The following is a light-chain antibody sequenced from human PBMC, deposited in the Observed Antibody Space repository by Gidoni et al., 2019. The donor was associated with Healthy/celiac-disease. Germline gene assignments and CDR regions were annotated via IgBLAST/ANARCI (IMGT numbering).Light chain of an antibody. V-gene: IGKV1-5*03. CDR3: QQYNSY. CDR1: QSISSW. J-gene: IGKJ3*01. CDR2: KAS. Sequence: DIQMTQSPSTLSASVGDRVTITCRASQSISSWLDWYQQKPGKAPKLLIYKASSLESGVPSRFSGSGSGTEFTLTISSLQPDDFATYYCQQYNSYLGPGTKVDIK.